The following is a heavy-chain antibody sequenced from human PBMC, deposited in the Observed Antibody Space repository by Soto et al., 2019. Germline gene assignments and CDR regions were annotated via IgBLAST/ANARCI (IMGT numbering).Heavy chain of an antibody. Sequence: EVQLVESGGGLVQPGGSLRLSCAASGFTFNTYWMSWVRQAPGKGLEWVANIKEDGSEGYYVDSVKGRFTISRDNAKNSLYLQMNSLRADDTAVYFCASATSVWGGRDYWGQGTLVTVSS. CDR2: IKEDGSEG. CDR1: GFTFNTYW. V-gene: IGHV3-7*01. CDR3: ASATSVWGGRDY. J-gene: IGHJ4*02. D-gene: IGHD3-16*01.